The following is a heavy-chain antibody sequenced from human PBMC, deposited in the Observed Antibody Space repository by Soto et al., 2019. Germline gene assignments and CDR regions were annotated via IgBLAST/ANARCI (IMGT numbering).Heavy chain of an antibody. CDR1: GFTFSNAW. CDR3: TTWGDIVVVVAATPGDY. CDR2: IKSKTDGGTT. D-gene: IGHD2-15*01. Sequence: EVQLVESGGGLVKPGGSLRLSCAASGFTFSNAWMSWVRQAPGKGPEWVGRIKSKTDGGTTDYAAPVKGRFTISRDDSKNTLYLQMNSLKTEDTAVYYCTTWGDIVVVVAATPGDYWGQGTLVTVSS. V-gene: IGHV3-15*01. J-gene: IGHJ4*02.